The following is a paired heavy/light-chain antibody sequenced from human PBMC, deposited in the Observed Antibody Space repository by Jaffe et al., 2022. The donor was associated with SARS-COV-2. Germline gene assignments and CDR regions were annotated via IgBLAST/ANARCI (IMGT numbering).Light chain of an antibody. CDR1: QSVSSSY. CDR2: GAS. J-gene: IGKJ2*01. Sequence: EIVLTQSPGTLSLSPGERATLSCRASQSVSSSYLAWYQQKPGQAPRLLIYGASSRATGIPDRFSGSGSGTDFTLTISRLEPEDFAVYYCQQYGDSLPYTFGQGTKLEIK. CDR3: QQYGDSLPYT. V-gene: IGKV3-20*01.
Heavy chain of an antibody. CDR3: AREVREVTTFRFRNYYYYYGMDV. J-gene: IGHJ6*02. CDR1: GGSFSSGSNY. Sequence: QVQLQESGPGLVKPSQTLSLTCTVSGGSFSSGSNYWSWIRQPAGKGLEWIGRIYTSGSTNYNPSLNSRVTISVDTSKNQFSLKLSSVTAADTAVYYCAREVREVTTFRFRNYYYYYGMDVWGQGTTVTVSS. D-gene: IGHD4-4*01. CDR2: IYTSGST. V-gene: IGHV4-61*02.